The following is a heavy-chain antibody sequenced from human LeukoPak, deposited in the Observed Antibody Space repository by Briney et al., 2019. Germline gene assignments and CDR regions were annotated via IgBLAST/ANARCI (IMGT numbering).Heavy chain of an antibody. J-gene: IGHJ6*03. CDR2: ISSSSSYI. CDR3: ERSGYDSAYYYYYVDV. V-gene: IGHV3-21*01. D-gene: IGHD5-12*01. CDR1: GFTFSSSS. Sequence: GGSLRLSCAASGFTFSSSSMNWVRQAPGKGLEWVSSISSSSSYIYYADSVKGRFTISRDNAKNSLYLQMNSLRAEDTAVYYCERSGYDSAYYYYYVDVWGKGTTVTVSS.